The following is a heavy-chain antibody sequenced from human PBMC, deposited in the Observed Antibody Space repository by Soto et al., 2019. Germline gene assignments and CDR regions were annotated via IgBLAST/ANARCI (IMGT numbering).Heavy chain of an antibody. V-gene: IGHV3-30-3*01. CDR1: GFTLSSYA. CDR3: ARGKRWDIVVVPAARGVVYYYYYSMDV. Sequence: QSXGSLRLSCAASGFTLSSYAMHWVRQAPGKGLDWVAVISYDGSNKYYADSVKGRFTISRDNSKNTLYLQMNSLRAEDTAVYYCARGKRWDIVVVPAARGVVYYYYYSMDVWGQGTTVTVSS. D-gene: IGHD2-2*01. J-gene: IGHJ6*02. CDR2: ISYDGSNK.